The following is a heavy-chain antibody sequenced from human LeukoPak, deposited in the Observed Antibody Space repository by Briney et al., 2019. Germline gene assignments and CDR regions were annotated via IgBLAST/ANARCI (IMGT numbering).Heavy chain of an antibody. V-gene: IGHV2-5*02. J-gene: IGHJ4*02. CDR3: AHKGGSSGYYQRLFDY. CDR1: GFSLSTSGVG. CDR2: FYWDDDK. Sequence: SGPTLVKPTQTLTLTCTFSGFSLSTSGVGVGWIRQPPGRALEWLALFYWDDDKCYSRSLKSRLTINKDTSKNQVVLKMTNMDPVDTATYYCAHKGGSSGYYQRLFDYWGQGTLVTVSS. D-gene: IGHD3-22*01.